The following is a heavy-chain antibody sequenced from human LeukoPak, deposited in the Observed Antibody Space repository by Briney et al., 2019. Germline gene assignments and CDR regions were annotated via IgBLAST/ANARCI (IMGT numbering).Heavy chain of an antibody. CDR1: GGSISSYY. V-gene: IGHV4-59*08. Sequence: SETLSLTCTVSGGSISSYYWSWVRQPPGKGLEWIGHIYYSGSTNYNPSLKRQVTISVDTSKNQFSLKLTSVTAADTAVYYCVRHSSHCFDPWGQGALVTVSS. J-gene: IGHJ5*02. CDR2: IYYSGST. CDR3: VRHSSHCFDP.